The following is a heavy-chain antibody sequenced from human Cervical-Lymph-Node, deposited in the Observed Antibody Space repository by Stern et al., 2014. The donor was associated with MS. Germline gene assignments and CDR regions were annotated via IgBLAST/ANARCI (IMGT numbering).Heavy chain of an antibody. Sequence: QVQLQESGPGLAKPSQTLSLTCTVSGGSINTTGYYWTWIRQHPGKGLEWIGYIHYRGSNYYNPSLKSRGTISVDTSKNQFSLKLTSVTAADTALYYCARSDRLWGSFDYWGQGSLVTVSS. D-gene: IGHD3-16*01. CDR3: ARSDRLWGSFDY. CDR1: GGSINTTGYY. V-gene: IGHV4-31*03. CDR2: IHYRGSN. J-gene: IGHJ4*02.